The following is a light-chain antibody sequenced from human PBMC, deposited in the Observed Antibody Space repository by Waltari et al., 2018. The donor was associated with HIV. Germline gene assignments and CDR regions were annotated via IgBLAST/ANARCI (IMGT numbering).Light chain of an antibody. CDR2: GNS. J-gene: IGLJ2*01. Sequence: QSDLTQSPSVSGAPGQRVTISCSGVSAGYDVHWYQQLPGTAPKLLIYGNSNRPSGVPYRFSGSKSGPLASLAITGLQAEDEADYYCQSYDSSLSSSVFGGGTRLTVL. CDR3: QSYDSSLSSSV. V-gene: IGLV1-40*01. CDR1: SAGYD.